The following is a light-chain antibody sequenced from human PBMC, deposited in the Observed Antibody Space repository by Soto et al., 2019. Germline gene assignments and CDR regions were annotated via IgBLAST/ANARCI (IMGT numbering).Light chain of an antibody. CDR2: SAS. CDR1: QVITND. CDR3: LQNNSYPVT. V-gene: IGKV1-17*01. J-gene: IGKJ1*01. Sequence: MQMTQSPSSLSASVGDRLSITCRASQVITNDLGWYQQKPGKAPRSLIYSASSLQSGVPPRFSGSGSGTEFTLTISSLQPEDFATYYCLQNNSYPVTFGQGTKVDIK.